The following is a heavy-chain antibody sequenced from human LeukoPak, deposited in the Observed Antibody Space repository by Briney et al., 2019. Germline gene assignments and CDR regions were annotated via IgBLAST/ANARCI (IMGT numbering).Heavy chain of an antibody. CDR1: GFTFSSYA. CDR3: ARDPGNWFDP. V-gene: IGHV3-21*01. Sequence: GGSLRLSCAASGFTFSSYAMSWVRQAPGKGLEWVSSISSTRSYIYYADSVKGRFTISRDNAKNSLFLQMNSLRAEDTAVYYCARDPGNWFDPWGQGTLVTVSS. J-gene: IGHJ5*02. CDR2: ISSTRSYI.